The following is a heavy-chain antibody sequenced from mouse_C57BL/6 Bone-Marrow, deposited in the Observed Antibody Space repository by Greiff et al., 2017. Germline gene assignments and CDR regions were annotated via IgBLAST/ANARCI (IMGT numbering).Heavy chain of an antibody. CDR2: ISSGSSTI. Sequence: VQLKESGGGLVKPGGSLKLSCAASGFTFSDYGMHWVRQAPEKGLEWVAYISSGSSTIYYADTVKGRVTISRDNAKNTLFLQMTSLRSEDTALYYCARPAYDYYAMDYWGQGTSVTVSS. J-gene: IGHJ4*01. V-gene: IGHV5-17*01. CDR3: ARPAYDYYAMDY. CDR1: GFTFSDYG.